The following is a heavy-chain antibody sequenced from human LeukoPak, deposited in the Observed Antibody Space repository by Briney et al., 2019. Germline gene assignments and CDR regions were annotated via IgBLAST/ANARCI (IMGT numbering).Heavy chain of an antibody. CDR1: GYSFTSYW. J-gene: IGHJ4*02. Sequence: GESLKISCKASGYSFTSYWIGWVRQMPGKGLEWMGIVDPRDSETRYTPSFQGQVTISVDKSLTTADRQWDSLKASDTAMYYCARQTAMGRSGDYWGQGTLVTVSS. CDR2: VDPRDSET. CDR3: ARQTAMGRSGDY. V-gene: IGHV5-51*01. D-gene: IGHD5-18*01.